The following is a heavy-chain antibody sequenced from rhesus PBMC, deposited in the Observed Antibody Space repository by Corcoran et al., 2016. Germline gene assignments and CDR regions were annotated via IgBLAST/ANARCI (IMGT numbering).Heavy chain of an antibody. CDR1: GSSISSGYD. V-gene: IGHV4-76*01. CDR2: IYGSSGST. J-gene: IGHJ4*01. D-gene: IGHD4-29*01. CDR3: AREYGSIFDY. Sequence: QLQLQESGPGLVKPSETLSVTCAVSGSSISSGYDWSWIRQPPGKGLEWIGYIYGSSGSTNSNPSLKNRVTISKDTSKNQFSLKLSSVTAADTAVYYCAREYGSIFDYWGQGVLVTVSS.